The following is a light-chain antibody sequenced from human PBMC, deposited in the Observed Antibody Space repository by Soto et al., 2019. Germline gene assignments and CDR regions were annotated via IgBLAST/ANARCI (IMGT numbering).Light chain of an antibody. CDR3: QQYGISLKWT. CDR2: GAS. J-gene: IGKJ1*01. Sequence: EIVLTQSPGTLSLSLGERATLSCRASQSGSSSYLAWYQQKPGQAPRLLIYGASSRATGIPDRFSGSGSGPDFTLTISRLAPEDVAVYYCQQYGISLKWTFCQGTKGEIK. V-gene: IGKV3-20*01. CDR1: QSGSSSY.